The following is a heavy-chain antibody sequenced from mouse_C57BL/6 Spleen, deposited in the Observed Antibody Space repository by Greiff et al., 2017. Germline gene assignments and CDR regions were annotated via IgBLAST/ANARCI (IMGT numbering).Heavy chain of an antibody. D-gene: IGHD1-1*01. V-gene: IGHV1-52*01. CDR3: ARWGYSGSSYEGFAY. J-gene: IGHJ3*01. CDR1: GYTFTSYW. CDR2: IDPSDSET. Sequence: QVQLQQPGAELVRPGSSVKLSCKASGYTFTSYWMHWVKQRPIQGLEWIGNIDPSDSETHYNQKFKDKATLTVDKSSSTAYMQLSSLTSEDSAVYYCARWGYSGSSYEGFAYWGQGTLVTVSA.